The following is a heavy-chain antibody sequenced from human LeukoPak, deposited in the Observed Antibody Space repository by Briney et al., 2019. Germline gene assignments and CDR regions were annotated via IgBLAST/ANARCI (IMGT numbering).Heavy chain of an antibody. CDR3: ARGRPYCSSTSCYNRAHYYYMDV. CDR1: GGSISSGGYY. V-gene: IGHV4-31*03. CDR2: IYYSGST. Sequence: SQTLSLTCTVSGGSISSGGYYWSWIRQHPGKGLEWIGYIYYSGSTYYNPSLKSRVTISVDTSKNQFSLKLSSVTAADTAVYYCARGRPYCSSTSCYNRAHYYYMDVWGKGTTVTVSS. J-gene: IGHJ6*03. D-gene: IGHD2-2*02.